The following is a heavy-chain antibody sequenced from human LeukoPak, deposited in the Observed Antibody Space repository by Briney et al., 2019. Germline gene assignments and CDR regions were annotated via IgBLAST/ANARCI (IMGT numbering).Heavy chain of an antibody. V-gene: IGHV3-21*01. CDR2: ISSSSSYI. J-gene: IGHJ4*02. Sequence: GGTLRLSCAAPGFTFSSYSMNWVRQAPGKGLEWVSSISSSSSYIYYADSVKGRFTISRDNAKNSLYLQMNSLRAEDTAVYYCARDFRLSGDNYWGQGTLVTVSS. D-gene: IGHD2-21*01. CDR3: ARDFRLSGDNY. CDR1: GFTFSSYS.